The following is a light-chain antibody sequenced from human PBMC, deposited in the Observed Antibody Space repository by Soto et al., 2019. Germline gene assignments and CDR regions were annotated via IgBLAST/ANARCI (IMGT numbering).Light chain of an antibody. CDR2: YDD. Sequence: QSVLTQPPSVSEAPRQRVTISCSGSTSNIGTNAVNWYQQLPGKAPKLLVYYDDVLPSGVSTRFSGSKSGTSATLAIRGLRAEDEADDDCSSWDDSLNGPVFGGGTKLTVL. V-gene: IGLV1-36*01. CDR1: TSNIGTNA. J-gene: IGLJ3*02. CDR3: SSWDDSLNGPV.